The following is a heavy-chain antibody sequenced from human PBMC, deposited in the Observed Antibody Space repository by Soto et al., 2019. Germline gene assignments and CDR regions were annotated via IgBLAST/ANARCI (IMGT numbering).Heavy chain of an antibody. Sequence: GGSLRLYCAASGFTVSSNYMSWVRQAPGKGLEWVSVLYSGGSTYYPESVKGRFTISRNNSKNTLYLQMNSLRAEDTAVYYCARGPPAYNSNSEGNYYYYYMDVWGKGTSVTVSS. V-gene: IGHV3-53*04. J-gene: IGHJ6*03. CDR2: LYSGGST. D-gene: IGHD4-4*01. CDR3: ARGPPAYNSNSEGNYYYYYMDV. CDR1: GFTVSSNY.